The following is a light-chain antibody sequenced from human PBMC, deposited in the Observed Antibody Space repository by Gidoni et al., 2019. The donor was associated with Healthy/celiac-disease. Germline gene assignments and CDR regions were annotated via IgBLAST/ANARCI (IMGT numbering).Light chain of an antibody. Sequence: TQPPSASGTPGQRVTISCSGSSSNIGSNTVNWYQQLPGTAPKLLIYSNNQWPSGVPDRFSGSKSGTSASLAISGLQSEDEADYYCAAWDDSLNGWVFGGGTKLTVL. CDR3: AAWDDSLNGWV. CDR2: SNN. J-gene: IGLJ3*02. V-gene: IGLV1-44*01. CDR1: SSNIGSNT.